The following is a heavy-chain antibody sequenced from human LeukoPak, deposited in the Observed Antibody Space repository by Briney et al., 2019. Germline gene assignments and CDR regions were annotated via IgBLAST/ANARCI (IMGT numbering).Heavy chain of an antibody. V-gene: IGHV3-74*01. CDR2: ISSDGSDT. CDR1: GFTFSSYW. CDR3: ARIIVATGNRHFDY. Sequence: GGSLRLSCAASGFTFSSYWMHWVRQAPGKGLVWVSRISSDGSDTNYADSVKGRFTISRDNAENTLYLQMNSLRAEDMAVYYCARIIVATGNRHFDYWGQGTLVTVSS. J-gene: IGHJ4*02. D-gene: IGHD5-12*01.